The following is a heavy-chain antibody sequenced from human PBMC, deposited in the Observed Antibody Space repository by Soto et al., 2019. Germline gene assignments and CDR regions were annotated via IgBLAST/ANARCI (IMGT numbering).Heavy chain of an antibody. J-gene: IGHJ4*02. D-gene: IGHD7-27*01. CDR2: IDLDSRNT. V-gene: IGHV1-2*02. Sequence: QVQLVQSGAEVKKPGASVKVSCKASGHTFTGHHMHWVRQAPGQGLEWMGYIDLDSRNTRYAQKFQGRVTTIRDTSITTAYMELSGLRSDDTAVYYCGLEPTGTGGFDYWGQGTLVTVSS. CDR1: GHTFTGHH. CDR3: GLEPTGTGGFDY.